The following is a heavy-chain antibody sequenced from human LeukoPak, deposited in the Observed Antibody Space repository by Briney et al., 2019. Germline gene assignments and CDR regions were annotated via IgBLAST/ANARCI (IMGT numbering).Heavy chain of an antibody. J-gene: IGHJ5*02. CDR1: GYTVTGYY. D-gene: IGHD3-22*01. CDR3: ARGSSVWPLLIVHWFDP. Sequence: ASVKASCNASGYTVTGYYIHGVRQSPGQGLEGMRWINPNSGGTGYSQKFQGRVTITRDTAISTAYMELSRLRSDDTAVYYCARGSSVWPLLIVHWFDPWGQGTLVTVSS. CDR2: INPNSGGT. V-gene: IGHV1-2*02.